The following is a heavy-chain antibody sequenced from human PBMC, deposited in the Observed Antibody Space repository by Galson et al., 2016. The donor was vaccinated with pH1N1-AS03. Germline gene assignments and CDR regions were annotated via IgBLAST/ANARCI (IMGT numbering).Heavy chain of an antibody. D-gene: IGHD1-7*01. V-gene: IGHV3-33*01. J-gene: IGHJ3*02. CDR1: AFTFTSHA. CDR3: ARDGVGNYRVAFDI. CDR2: VFYDGTGK. Sequence: SLRLSCAASAFTFTSHAMHWVRQAPGKGLEWVAVVFYDGTGKYYTDSVKGRFTISRDNSKNTLDLQLNSLRAADTAVYYCARDGVGNYRVAFDIWGRGTMVTVSS.